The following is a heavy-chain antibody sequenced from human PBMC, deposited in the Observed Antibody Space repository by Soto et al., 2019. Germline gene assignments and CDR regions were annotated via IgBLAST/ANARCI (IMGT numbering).Heavy chain of an antibody. CDR1: GFTFSSYA. CDR3: AKCSGWYNSEYYYGMDV. Sequence: GGSLRLSCAASGFTFSSYAMSWVRQAPGKGLEWVSAISGSGGSTYYADSVKGRFTISRDNSKNTLYLQMNSLRAEDTAVYYCAKCSGWYNSEYYYGMDVWGQGTTVTVSS. J-gene: IGHJ6*02. V-gene: IGHV3-23*01. CDR2: ISGSGGST. D-gene: IGHD6-19*01.